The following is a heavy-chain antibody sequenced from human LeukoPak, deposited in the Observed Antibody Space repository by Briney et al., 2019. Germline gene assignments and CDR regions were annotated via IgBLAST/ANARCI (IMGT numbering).Heavy chain of an antibody. CDR3: ARESCDDCPQTT. V-gene: IGHV4-59*12. J-gene: IGHJ4*02. CDR1: GRSISSYY. D-gene: IGHD2-21*02. Sequence: DPSETLSLACTVSGRSISSYYCTWIWQPPGRVLGWIGYISYSGSHNYNPSLKSRVTISLDTSRNQFSLKVTSVTAADTAVYYCARESCDDCPQTTWGQGTLVTVSS. CDR2: ISYSGSH.